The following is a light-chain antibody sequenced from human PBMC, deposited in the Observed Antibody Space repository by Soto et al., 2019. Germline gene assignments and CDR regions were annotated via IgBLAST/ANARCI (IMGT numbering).Light chain of an antibody. CDR1: NIDSRT. J-gene: IGLJ1*01. Sequence: SYELTQPPSVSVAPGQTATISCGENNIDSRTVHWYQQKPGQAPLLVVYDNSFRPSGIPNRFSGSNSGNTANLTISRVEAGDEADYYCQVWDNVDDHIYVFGTGTKVTVL. CDR3: QVWDNVDDHIYV. CDR2: DNS. V-gene: IGLV3-21*02.